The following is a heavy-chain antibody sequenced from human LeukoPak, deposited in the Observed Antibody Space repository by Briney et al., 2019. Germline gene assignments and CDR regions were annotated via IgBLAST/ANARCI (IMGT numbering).Heavy chain of an antibody. CDR3: AKGGRGYSYGLKD. D-gene: IGHD5-18*01. Sequence: GGSLRLSCAASGFTFSSYAMHWVRQAPGKGLEWVAVISYDGSNKYYADSVKGRFTISRDNSKNTLYLQMNSLRAEDTAVYYCAKGGRGYSYGLKDWGQGTLVTVSS. CDR1: GFTFSSYA. J-gene: IGHJ4*02. CDR2: ISYDGSNK. V-gene: IGHV3-30*04.